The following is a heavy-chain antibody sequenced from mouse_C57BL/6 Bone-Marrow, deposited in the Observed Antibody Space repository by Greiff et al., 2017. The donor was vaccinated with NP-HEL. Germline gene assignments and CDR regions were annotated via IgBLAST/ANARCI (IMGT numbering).Heavy chain of an antibody. J-gene: IGHJ1*03. V-gene: IGHV3-6*01. CDR2: ISYDGSN. D-gene: IGHD1-1*01. Sequence: DVKLQESGPGLVKPSQSLSLTCSVTGYSITSGYYWNWIRQFPGNKLEWMGYISYDGSNNYNPSLKNRISITRDTSKNQFFLKLNSVTTEDTATYYCAKVYYYGSSWWYFDVWGTGTTVTVSS. CDR1: GYSITSGYY. CDR3: AKVYYYGSSWWYFDV.